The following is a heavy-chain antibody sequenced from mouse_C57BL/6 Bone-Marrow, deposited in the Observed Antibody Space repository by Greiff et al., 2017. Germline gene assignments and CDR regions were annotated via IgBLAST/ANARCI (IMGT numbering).Heavy chain of an antibody. CDR2: IYWADDK. CDR3: ARRERGSCFVYAMDY. V-gene: IGHV8-12*01. CDR1: GFSLSTSGMG. Sequence: QVTLKESGPGILQSSQTLSLTCSFSGFSLSTSGMGVSWIRQPSGKGLEWLAYIYWADDKRYNPFLKSRLTISKDTSRNQVFLMITSVDTADTATDYCARRERGSCFVYAMDYWGQWPSVTVST. D-gene: IGHD1-1*01. J-gene: IGHJ4*01.